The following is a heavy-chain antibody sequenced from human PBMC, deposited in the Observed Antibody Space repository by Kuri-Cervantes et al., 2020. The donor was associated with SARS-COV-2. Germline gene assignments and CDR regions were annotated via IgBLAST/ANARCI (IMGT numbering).Heavy chain of an antibody. D-gene: IGHD3-22*01. CDR3: ARLVVGSSPYRGNYIDV. CDR2: IYTSGST. V-gene: IGHV4-4*07. J-gene: IGHJ6*03. CDR1: GGSISSDY. Sequence: SETLSLTCTVSGGSISSDYWSWIRQPAGKELEWIGRIYTSGSTNHSPPLKSRVTMSVDTSKNQFSLKLSSVTAADTAVYYCARLVVGSSPYRGNYIDVWGKGTTVTVSS.